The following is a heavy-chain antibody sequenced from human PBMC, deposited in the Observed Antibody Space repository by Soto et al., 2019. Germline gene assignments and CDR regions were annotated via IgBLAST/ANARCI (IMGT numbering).Heavy chain of an antibody. CDR2: IYKGGNT. Sequence: EVQLVESGGGLVQPGGSLRLSCATSGITVSSNYMNWVRQAPGKGLEWVSVIYKGGNTLYEDSVKGRFTISRDSSENTLYLQMNSLRAEDTAVYYCASTSSGLYYYYMDVWGKGTTVTVSS. V-gene: IGHV3-66*01. CDR1: GITVSSNY. CDR3: ASTSSGLYYYYMDV. J-gene: IGHJ6*03. D-gene: IGHD2-8*02.